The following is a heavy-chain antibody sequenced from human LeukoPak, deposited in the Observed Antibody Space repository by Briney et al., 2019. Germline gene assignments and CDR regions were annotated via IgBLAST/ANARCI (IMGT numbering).Heavy chain of an antibody. J-gene: IGHJ5*02. V-gene: IGHV1-8*01. CDR1: GYTFTSCD. D-gene: IGHD4-23*01. Sequence: ASVKVSCKASGYTFTSCDNNWLRQATDQGIEWMGWMNPNSGNTGYAQKFQGRVTMTRNTSISTAYMELSSLRSEDTAVYHCARGPNKYDGGNSGSAWFDPWGQGTLVTVSS. CDR2: MNPNSGNT. CDR3: ARGPNKYDGGNSGSAWFDP.